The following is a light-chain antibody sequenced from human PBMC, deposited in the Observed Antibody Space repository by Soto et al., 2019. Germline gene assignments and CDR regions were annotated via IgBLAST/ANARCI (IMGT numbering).Light chain of an antibody. V-gene: IGLV1-44*01. J-gene: IGLJ2*01. CDR1: NSNIESNT. Sequence: QAVVTQPPSASGTPGQRVITSCSGSNSNIESNTANWYQQLPGTAPKLLIYTNNQRPSGVPDRLSGSKSGTSASLAISGLQSEDEADYYCAAWDDGLNGVVFGGGTKLTVL. CDR2: TNN. CDR3: AAWDDGLNGVV.